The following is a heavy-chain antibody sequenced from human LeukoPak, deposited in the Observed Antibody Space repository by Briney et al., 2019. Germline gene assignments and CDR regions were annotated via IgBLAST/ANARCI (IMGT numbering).Heavy chain of an antibody. CDR1: TLTFSSYW. J-gene: IGHJ3*02. V-gene: IGHV3-7*05. D-gene: IGHD4-11*01. Sequence: PGGSLRLSCAASTLTFSSYWMSWVRQAPGKGLEWVANIKEDGSEQYYVDSVKGRFTISRDNAKNSLYLQMNSLRAEDTAVYYCAKARNSDYRFGFDIWGQGTMVTVSS. CDR3: AKARNSDYRFGFDI. CDR2: IKEDGSEQ.